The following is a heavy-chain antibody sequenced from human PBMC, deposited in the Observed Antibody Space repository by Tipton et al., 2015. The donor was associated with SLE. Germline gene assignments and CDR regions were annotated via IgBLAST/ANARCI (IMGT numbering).Heavy chain of an antibody. CDR3: AKSPGGVQGPYPPFDY. Sequence: SLRLSCAASGFTLRSYAMNWVRQAPGKGLEWVSAISASGGITYYADSVKGRFTISRDTSKNTLYLQTNSLRAEDTAVYYCAKSPGGVQGPYPPFDYWGQGTLVTVSS. J-gene: IGHJ4*02. CDR2: ISASGGIT. V-gene: IGHV3-23*01. D-gene: IGHD3-16*01. CDR1: GFTLRSYA.